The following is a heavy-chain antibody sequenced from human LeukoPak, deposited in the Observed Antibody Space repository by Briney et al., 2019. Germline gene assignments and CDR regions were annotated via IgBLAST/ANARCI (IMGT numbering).Heavy chain of an antibody. CDR3: ARESIAAAGTFDYYYYMDV. CDR2: TYYSGST. D-gene: IGHD6-13*01. J-gene: IGHJ6*03. Sequence: SETLSLTCTVSGGSISSHYWSWIRQPPGKGLEWIGYTYYSGSTNYNPSLKSRVTISVDTSKNQFSLKLSSVTAADTAVHYCARESIAAAGTFDYYYYMDVWGKGTTVTVSS. CDR1: GGSISSHY. V-gene: IGHV4-59*11.